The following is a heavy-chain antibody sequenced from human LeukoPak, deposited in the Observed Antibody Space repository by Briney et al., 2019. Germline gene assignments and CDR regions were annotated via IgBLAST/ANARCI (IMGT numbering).Heavy chain of an antibody. CDR1: GFTFNTYS. CDR2: ISGSSSYI. CDR3: ARSVMSSWDQPLTNFDY. D-gene: IGHD2-2*01. Sequence: PGGSLRLSCVASGFTFNTYSVNWVRQAPGKGLEWVSFISGSSSYIYYADSVKGRFTISRDNAKNSLYLQMNSLRAEDTAVYYCARSVMSSWDQPLTNFDYWGQGTLVTVSS. J-gene: IGHJ4*02. V-gene: IGHV3-21*01.